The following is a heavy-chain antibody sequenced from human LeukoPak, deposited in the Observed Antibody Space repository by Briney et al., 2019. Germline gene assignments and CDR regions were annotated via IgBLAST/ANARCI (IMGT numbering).Heavy chain of an antibody. D-gene: IGHD5-18*01. CDR2: INSDGSST. V-gene: IGHV3-74*01. Sequence: GGSLRLSCAASGFTFSNYWMHWVRQAPGKGLVWVSRINSDGSSTNYADSVKGRFTISRDNAKNTLYLQMNSLRAEDTAVYYCARDPHGYWWFDPWGQGTLVTVSS. J-gene: IGHJ5*02. CDR1: GFTFSNYW. CDR3: ARDPHGYWWFDP.